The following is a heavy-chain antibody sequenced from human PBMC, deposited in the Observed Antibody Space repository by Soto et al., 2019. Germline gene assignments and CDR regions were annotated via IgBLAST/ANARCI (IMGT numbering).Heavy chain of an antibody. J-gene: IGHJ4*02. CDR3: ARGRDGNY. Sequence: QVHLVQSGAEVKKPGASVKVSCKGSGYAFTTYGITWVRQAPGQGLEWMGWISAHNGNTNYAQKRQGRVTVTRDPSTSTAYMELRSQRGNDTAVYYWARGRDGNYWGQGALVTVSS. CDR1: GYAFTTYG. CDR2: ISAHNGNT. V-gene: IGHV1-18*01.